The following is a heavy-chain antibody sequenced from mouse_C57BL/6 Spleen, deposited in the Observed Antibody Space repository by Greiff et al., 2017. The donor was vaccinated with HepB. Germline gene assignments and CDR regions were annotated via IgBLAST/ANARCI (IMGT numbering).Heavy chain of an antibody. D-gene: IGHD1-1*01. CDR1: GYSFTGYF. CDR3: ARLYYGSSYGFAY. J-gene: IGHJ3*01. V-gene: IGHV1-20*01. CDR2: INPYNGDT. Sequence: EVQLQQSGPELVKPGASVKISCKASGYSFTGYFMNWVMQSHGKSLEWIGRINPYNGDTFYNQKFKGKATLTVDKSSSTAHMELRSLTSEDSAVYYCARLYYGSSYGFAYWGQGTLVTVSA.